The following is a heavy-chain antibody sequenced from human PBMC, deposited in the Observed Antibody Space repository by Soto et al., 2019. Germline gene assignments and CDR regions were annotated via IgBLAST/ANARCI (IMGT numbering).Heavy chain of an antibody. CDR2: IWYDGSNK. D-gene: IGHD6-6*01. CDR3: ARKFSSAVDY. CDR1: GFTFSSYG. Sequence: QVQLVESGGGVVQPGRSLRLSCAASGFTFSSYGMHWVRQAPGKGLEWVAVIWYDGSNKYYADSVKGRFTISRDNSKNTLYLQMNSLRAQDTAVYYCARKFSSAVDYWGQGTLVTVSS. J-gene: IGHJ4*02. V-gene: IGHV3-33*01.